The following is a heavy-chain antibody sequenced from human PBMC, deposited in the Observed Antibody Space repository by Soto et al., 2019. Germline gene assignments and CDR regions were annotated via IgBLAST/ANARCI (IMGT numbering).Heavy chain of an antibody. V-gene: IGHV4-59*11. CDR2: VFYSGRT. CDR1: GAAIDSHY. D-gene: IGHD3-10*01. J-gene: IGHJ4*02. Sequence: SETLALTCTVSGAAIDSHYWSWIRQPPGKGLGWIGQVFYSGRTNYGHSLTSRLNISINTSTNQFYLRMTSVIAEGNAVNYCARSFMVPVDCFGSCGQGTLVT. CDR3: ARSFMVPVDCFGS.